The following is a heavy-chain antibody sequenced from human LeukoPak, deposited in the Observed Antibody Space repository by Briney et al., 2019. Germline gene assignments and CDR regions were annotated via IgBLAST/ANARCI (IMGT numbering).Heavy chain of an antibody. J-gene: IGHJ5*02. CDR1: GGSLSSGSYY. D-gene: IGHD6-6*01. Sequence: KPSQTLSLTCTVSGGSLSSGSYYWSWISQPAGKGLEWIGRIYTSGSTNYNPSLKSRVTISVDTSKNQFSLKLSSVTAADTAVYYCAREGQLGGWFDPWGQGTPVTVSS. CDR3: AREGQLGGWFDP. CDR2: IYTSGST. V-gene: IGHV4-61*02.